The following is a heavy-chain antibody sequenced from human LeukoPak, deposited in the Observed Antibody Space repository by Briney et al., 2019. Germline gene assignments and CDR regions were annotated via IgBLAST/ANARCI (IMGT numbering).Heavy chain of an antibody. J-gene: IGHJ4*02. CDR2: IYPGDSDT. Sequence: GESLKISCKGSGYSFTSYWIGWVRQMPGKGLEWMGIIYPGDSDTRYSPSFQGQVSISADKSISTAYLQWSSLKASDTAMYYCANLHAGELLNGDIFDYWGQGTLVTVSS. V-gene: IGHV5-51*01. CDR3: ANLHAGELLNGDIFDY. CDR1: GYSFTSYW. D-gene: IGHD1-26*01.